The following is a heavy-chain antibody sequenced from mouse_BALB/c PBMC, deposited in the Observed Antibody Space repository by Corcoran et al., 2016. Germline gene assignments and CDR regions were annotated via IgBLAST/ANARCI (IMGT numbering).Heavy chain of an antibody. CDR3: ARWDYYGSYAMDY. V-gene: IGHV9-3-1*01. CDR2: INTYTGEP. Sequence: QIQLVQSGPELKKPGETVKISCKASGYTFTNYGMNWVKQAPGKGLKWMGWINTYTGEPTYADDFKGRFAFSLETSASTAYLQINNLKNEDTATYFCARWDYYGSYAMDYWGQGTSVTVSS. D-gene: IGHD1-1*01. CDR1: GYTFTNYG. J-gene: IGHJ4*01.